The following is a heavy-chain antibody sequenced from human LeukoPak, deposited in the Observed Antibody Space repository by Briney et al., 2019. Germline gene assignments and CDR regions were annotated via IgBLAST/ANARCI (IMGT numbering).Heavy chain of an antibody. CDR2: THYSGTG. D-gene: IGHD3-22*01. CDR3: ARSRYYYDSSSYYGFDY. Sequence: SETLSLTCAVSGGPIIASYWSWIRQPPGKGLEWIGYTHYSGTGNYNPSLKSRVTMSLDTSKNQFSLKLSSVTAADTAVYYCARSRYYYDSSSYYGFDYWGQGTLVTVSS. J-gene: IGHJ4*02. V-gene: IGHV4-59*12. CDR1: GGPIIASY.